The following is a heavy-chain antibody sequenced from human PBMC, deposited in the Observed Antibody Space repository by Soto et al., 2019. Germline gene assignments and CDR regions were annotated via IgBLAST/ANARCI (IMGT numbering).Heavy chain of an antibody. D-gene: IGHD2-21*02. V-gene: IGHV3-7*01. CDR2: MKQDGSEK. CDR1: GFTFSRYC. Sequence: EVQLVESGGGLVQPGGSLRLSCAASGFTFSRYCMSWVRQAPGKGLEWVANMKQDGSEKHYVDSVKGRFTISRDNAKNSLYLQMNSLRAEDTAVYYCAREGEVVTTYYYGMDVWGQGTTVTVSS. J-gene: IGHJ6*02. CDR3: AREGEVVTTYYYGMDV.